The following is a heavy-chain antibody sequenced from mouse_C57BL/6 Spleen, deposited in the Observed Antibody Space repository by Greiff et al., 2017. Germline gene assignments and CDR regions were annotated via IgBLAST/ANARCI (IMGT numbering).Heavy chain of an antibody. CDR1: GYTFTSYN. D-gene: IGHD1-1*01. Sequence: QVQLQQSGAELVRPGASVKMSCKASGYTFTSYNMHWVKQTPRQGLEWIGAIYPGNGDTSYNQQFKGKATLTVDNSSSTAYMQLSSLTSEDSAVYFCARSATGSSPLEYWGQGTTLTVSS. V-gene: IGHV1-12*01. CDR2: IYPGNGDT. J-gene: IGHJ2*01. CDR3: ARSATGSSPLEY.